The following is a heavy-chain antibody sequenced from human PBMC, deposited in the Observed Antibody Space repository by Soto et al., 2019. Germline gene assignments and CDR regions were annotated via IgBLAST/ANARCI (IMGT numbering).Heavy chain of an antibody. D-gene: IGHD6-19*01. J-gene: IGHJ4*02. CDR2: ISGNGGFR. CDR3: ARDSHVGSGWQLTADY. Sequence: GGSLRLSCAASGFNFNDYAMSWVRQAPGKGLEWVAVISGNGGFRYYADFVKGRFTVSRDNSKNTVYLQMSNLRAEDTAVYYCARDSHVGSGWQLTADYWGQGTLVTVSS. CDR1: GFNFNDYA. V-gene: IGHV3-23*01.